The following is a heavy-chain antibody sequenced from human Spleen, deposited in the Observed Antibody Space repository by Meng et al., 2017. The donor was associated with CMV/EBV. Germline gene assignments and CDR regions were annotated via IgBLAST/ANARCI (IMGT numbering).Heavy chain of an antibody. CDR3: ARVWGRYCSGGSCYSGGWYFDY. Sequence: GYYWSWSRQHPGKGLEWIGYIYYSGSTYYNPSLKSRVTISVDTSKNQFSLKLSSVTAADTAVYYCARVWGRYCSGGSCYSGGWYFDYWGQGTLVTVSS. J-gene: IGHJ4*02. CDR2: IYYSGST. D-gene: IGHD2-15*01. CDR1: GYY. V-gene: IGHV4-31*02.